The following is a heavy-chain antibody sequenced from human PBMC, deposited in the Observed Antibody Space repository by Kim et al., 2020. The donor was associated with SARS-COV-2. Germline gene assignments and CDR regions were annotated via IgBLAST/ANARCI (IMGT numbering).Heavy chain of an antibody. CDR2: IYYSGST. D-gene: IGHD6-13*01. J-gene: IGHJ4*02. Sequence: SETLSLTCTVSGGSISSGDYYWSWIRQPPGKGLEWIGYIYYSGSTYYNPSLKSRVTISVDTSKNQFSLKLSSVTAADTAVYYCARGAAAGTYFDYWGQGTLVTVSS. CDR3: ARGAAAGTYFDY. V-gene: IGHV4-30-4*01. CDR1: GGSISSGDYY.